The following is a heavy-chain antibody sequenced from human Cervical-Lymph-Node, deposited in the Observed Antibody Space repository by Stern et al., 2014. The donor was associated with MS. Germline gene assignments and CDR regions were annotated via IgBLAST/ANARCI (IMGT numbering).Heavy chain of an antibody. D-gene: IGHD2-15*01. V-gene: IGHV1-58*01. CDR2: IVAGSGNT. CDR1: GFTFTSSA. J-gene: IGHJ4*02. Sequence: QLVESGPEVKKPGTSVKVSCKASGFTFTSSAVQWVRQARGQRLEWIGWIVAGSGNTNYAQKFQERVTITRDMSTSTAYMELSSLRSEDTAVYYCAADEVVVAAKITPNYGYWGQGTLVTVSS. CDR3: AADEVVVAAKITPNYGY.